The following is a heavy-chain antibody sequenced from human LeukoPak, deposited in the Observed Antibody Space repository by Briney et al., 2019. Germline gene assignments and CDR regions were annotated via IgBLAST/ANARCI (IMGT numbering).Heavy chain of an antibody. J-gene: IGHJ3*02. CDR2: IYTSGST. V-gene: IGHV4-4*07. CDR1: GGSISSYY. Sequence: ASETLSLTCTVSGGSISSYYWSWIRQPAGKGLEWIGRIYTSGSTNYNPSLKSRVTMSVDTSKNQFSLKLSSVTAADTAVYYCARDNSLTVAARPEGDAFDIWGQGTMVTVSS. D-gene: IGHD6-6*01. CDR3: ARDNSLTVAARPEGDAFDI.